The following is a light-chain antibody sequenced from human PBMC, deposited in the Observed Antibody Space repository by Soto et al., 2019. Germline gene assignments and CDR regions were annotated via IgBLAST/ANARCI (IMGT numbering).Light chain of an antibody. CDR1: QSVGSN. V-gene: IGKV3-15*01. J-gene: IGKJ4*01. Sequence: EIVMTQSPATLSVSPGERATLSCRASQSVGSNLAWYQQKPGQAPRLLIYGASARATGFPARFSASGSGTEFTLPISSLQSEDFVVYYCQQYNNWPMLTFGGGTKVEIK. CDR3: QQYNNWPMLT. CDR2: GAS.